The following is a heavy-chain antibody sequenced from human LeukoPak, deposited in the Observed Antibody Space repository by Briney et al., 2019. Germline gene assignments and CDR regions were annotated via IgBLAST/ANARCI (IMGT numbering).Heavy chain of an antibody. Sequence: GGSLRLSCAASGFTFSSYAMSWVRQAPGKGLEWVSYISSSSSTIYYADSVKGRFTISRDNAKNSLYLQMNSLRAEDTAVYYCARGRRCMDVWGQGTTVTVSS. CDR1: GFTFSSYA. CDR2: ISSSSSTI. V-gene: IGHV3-48*01. CDR3: ARGRRCMDV. J-gene: IGHJ6*02.